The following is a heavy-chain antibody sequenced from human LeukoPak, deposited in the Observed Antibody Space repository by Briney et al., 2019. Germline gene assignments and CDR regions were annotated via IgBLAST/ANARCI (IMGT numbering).Heavy chain of an antibody. CDR3: ARAGESYYSAPFDY. V-gene: IGHV4-31*11. CDR2: IYYSGST. J-gene: IGHJ4*02. D-gene: IGHD2-21*01. CDR1: GGSFSGYY. Sequence: SETLSLTCAVYGGSFSGYYWSWIRQHPGKGLEWIGYIYYSGSTYYNPSLKSRVTISVDTSKNQFSLKLSSVTAADTAVYYCARAGESYYSAPFDYWGQGTLVTVSS.